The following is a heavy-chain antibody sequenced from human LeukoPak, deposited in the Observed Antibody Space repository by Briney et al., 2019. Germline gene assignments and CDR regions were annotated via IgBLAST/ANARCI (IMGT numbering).Heavy chain of an antibody. CDR1: GGSFSGYY. Sequence: SETLSLTCAVYGGSFSGYYWSWIRQPPGKGLEWIGEINHSGSTNYNPSLKSRVTTSVDTSKNQFSLKLSSVTAADTAVYYCAGKYCSSTSCYILDFDYWGQGTLVTVSS. CDR2: INHSGST. V-gene: IGHV4-34*01. CDR3: AGKYCSSTSCYILDFDY. D-gene: IGHD2-2*01. J-gene: IGHJ4*02.